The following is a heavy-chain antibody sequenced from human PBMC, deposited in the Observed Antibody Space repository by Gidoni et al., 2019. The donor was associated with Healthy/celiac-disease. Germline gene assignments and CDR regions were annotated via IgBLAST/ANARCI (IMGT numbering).Heavy chain of an antibody. CDR3: ARDLDTYYYGSGSQPGDY. CDR2: ISSSSSYI. CDR1: GFTFSSYS. D-gene: IGHD3-10*01. V-gene: IGHV3-21*01. Sequence: EVQLVESGGGLVKPGGSLRLSCAASGFTFSSYSMNWVRQAPGKGLEWVSSISSSSSYIYYADSVKGRFTISRDNAKNSLYLQMNSLRAEDTAVYYCARDLDTYYYGSGSQPGDYWGQGTLVTVSS. J-gene: IGHJ4*02.